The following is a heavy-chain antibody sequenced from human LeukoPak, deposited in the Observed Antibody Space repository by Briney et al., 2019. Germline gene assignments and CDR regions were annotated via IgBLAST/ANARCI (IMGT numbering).Heavy chain of an antibody. CDR2: IYTSGST. CDR3: ARHRIRGFDP. CDR1: GGSISSYY. D-gene: IGHD2/OR15-2a*01. J-gene: IGHJ5*02. Sequence: SETLSLTCTVSGGSISSYYWSWIRQPPGKGLEWIGYIYTSGSTNYNPSLKSRVTISVDTSKNQFSLKLSSVTAADTAVYYCARHRIRGFDPWGQGTLVTVSS. V-gene: IGHV4-4*09.